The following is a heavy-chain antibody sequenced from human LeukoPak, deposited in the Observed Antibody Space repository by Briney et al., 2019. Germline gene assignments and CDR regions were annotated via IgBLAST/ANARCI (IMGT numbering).Heavy chain of an antibody. D-gene: IGHD6-6*01. J-gene: IGHJ4*02. Sequence: AASVKVSCKASGYTFTGYYMHWVRQAPGQGLEWMGWISAYNGNTNYAQKLQGRVTMTTDTSTSTAYMELRSLRSDDTAVYYCARDLYSEYSSSDFDYWGQGTLVTVSS. V-gene: IGHV1-18*04. CDR3: ARDLYSEYSSSDFDY. CDR1: GYTFTGYY. CDR2: ISAYNGNT.